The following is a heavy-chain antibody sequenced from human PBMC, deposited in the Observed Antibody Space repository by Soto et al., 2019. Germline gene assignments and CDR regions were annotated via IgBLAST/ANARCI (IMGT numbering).Heavy chain of an antibody. J-gene: IGHJ6*02. V-gene: IGHV3-74*01. CDR1: GFSVKRYW. CDR3: GKGKELGVVRYGLDA. CDR2: FGGDENYT. D-gene: IGHD3-3*01. Sequence: PXGSLRLSCGASGFSVKRYWMHLVRQAAGKGLVWLSRFGGDENYTDYADSVRGRFTISRDIAKNTIYLQMNSLRAEDTAVYYCGKGKELGVVRYGLDAWGQGTTVTVSS.